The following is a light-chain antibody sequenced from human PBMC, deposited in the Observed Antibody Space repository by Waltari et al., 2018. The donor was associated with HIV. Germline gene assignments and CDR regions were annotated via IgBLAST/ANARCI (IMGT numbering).Light chain of an antibody. Sequence: QSALTQPASVSGSPGQSITISCTGTSSDVGGYNYVSWYQQHPGKAPKLMIYEVSKRTSGVSNRFSGSKSGNTASLTISGLQAEDEADYYCSSYTSSSTPYVFGTGTKVTVL. CDR1: SSDVGGYNY. V-gene: IGLV2-14*01. CDR3: SSYTSSSTPYV. J-gene: IGLJ1*01. CDR2: EVS.